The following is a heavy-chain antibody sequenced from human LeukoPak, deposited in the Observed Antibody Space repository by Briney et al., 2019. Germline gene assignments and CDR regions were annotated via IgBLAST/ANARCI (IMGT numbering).Heavy chain of an antibody. J-gene: IGHJ4*02. CDR1: GFTFSSYW. V-gene: IGHV1-46*01. D-gene: IGHD6-19*01. CDR2: INPRGDEA. Sequence: ASVKVSCKASGFTFSSYWMHWVRQAPGQGLEWMGVINPRGDEAVYAQKFQGRVTMTEDTSTDTAYMELSSLRSEDTAVYYCATRGQWLALDYWGQGTLVTVSS. CDR3: ATRGQWLALDY.